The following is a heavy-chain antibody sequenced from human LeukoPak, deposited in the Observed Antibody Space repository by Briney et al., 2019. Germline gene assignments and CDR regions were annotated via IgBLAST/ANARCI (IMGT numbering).Heavy chain of an antibody. Sequence: PGGSLRLSCAASGFTVSSNYMSWVRQAPGKGLEWVSVIYSGGSTYYADSVKGRFTISRDNSKNTLYPQMNSLRAEDTAVYYCARGGYSYYQDYWGQGTLVTVSS. CDR1: GFTVSSNY. CDR2: IYSGGST. V-gene: IGHV3-53*01. D-gene: IGHD5-18*01. CDR3: ARGGYSYYQDY. J-gene: IGHJ4*02.